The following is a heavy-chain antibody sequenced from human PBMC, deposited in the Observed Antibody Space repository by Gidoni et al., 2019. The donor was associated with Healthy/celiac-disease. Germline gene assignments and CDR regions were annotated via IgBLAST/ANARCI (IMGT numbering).Heavy chain of an antibody. CDR1: GFTFSSYA. CDR3: AKDPRAYYYDSSGYSSFDY. D-gene: IGHD3-22*01. V-gene: IGHV3-23*01. CDR2: IRGSGGST. Sequence: EVQLLESGGGLVQPGGSLRLSCAASGFTFSSYAMSWVRQAPGKGLEWVSAIRGSGGSTYYADSVKGRFTISRDNSKNTLYLQMNSLRAEDTAVYYCAKDPRAYYYDSSGYSSFDYWGQGTLVTVSS. J-gene: IGHJ4*02.